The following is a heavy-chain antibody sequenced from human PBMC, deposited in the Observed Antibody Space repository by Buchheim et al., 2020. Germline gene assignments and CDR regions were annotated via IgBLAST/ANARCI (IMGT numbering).Heavy chain of an antibody. Sequence: QVQLVEYGVGVVQPGRSLRLSCEASGLMFSAYGMHWVRQAPGKGLEWVAVIWSDGSIKYYADSVKGRFTISRDNSKNMVYLQMNSLRVEDTAVYYCASAAGSFDNWGQGTL. CDR1: GLMFSAYG. V-gene: IGHV3-33*01. J-gene: IGHJ4*02. D-gene: IGHD6-25*01. CDR3: ASAAGSFDN. CDR2: IWSDGSIK.